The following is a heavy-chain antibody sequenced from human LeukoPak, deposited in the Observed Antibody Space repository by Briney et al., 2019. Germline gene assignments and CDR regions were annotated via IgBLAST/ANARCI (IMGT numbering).Heavy chain of an antibody. V-gene: IGHV4-30-4*01. CDR2: IYYSGST. J-gene: IGHJ4*02. Sequence: SQTLTLTCTVSGGSISSGDYYWSWIRQPPGKGLEWIGHIYYSGSTYYNPSLKSRVTISVDTSKNQFSLKLSSVTAADTAVYYCARGQRGDDFWSGYDIFDYWGQGTLVTVSS. CDR3: ARGQRGDDFWSGYDIFDY. D-gene: IGHD3-3*01. CDR1: GGSISSGDYY.